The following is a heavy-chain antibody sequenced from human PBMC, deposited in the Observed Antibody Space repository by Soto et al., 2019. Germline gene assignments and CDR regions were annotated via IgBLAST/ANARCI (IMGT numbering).Heavy chain of an antibody. J-gene: IGHJ4*02. D-gene: IGHD6-6*01. V-gene: IGHV4-31*03. CDR2: IYYSGST. CDR1: GGSISSGGYY. Sequence: QVQLQESGPGLVKPSQTLSLTCTVSGGSISSGGYYWSWIRQHPGKGLEWIGYIYYSGSTYYNPYLKSRVTISVDTSKNQFSLKLSSVTAADTAVYYCARERGIAARPGYFDYWGQGTLVTVSS. CDR3: ARERGIAARPGYFDY.